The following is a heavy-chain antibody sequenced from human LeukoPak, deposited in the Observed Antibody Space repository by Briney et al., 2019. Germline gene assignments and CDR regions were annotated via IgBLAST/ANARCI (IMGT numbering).Heavy chain of an antibody. CDR3: ARGPPPDFDY. CDR1: GDSINNYY. V-gene: IGHV4-59*12. Sequence: SETLSLTCTVSGDSINNYYWSWIRQPPGKGLEWIGYVFYSGSTNYNPSLKSRVTLSVDTSKNQFSLKLSSVTAADTAVYYCARGPPPDFDYWGRGTLVTVSS. J-gene: IGHJ4*02. CDR2: VFYSGST.